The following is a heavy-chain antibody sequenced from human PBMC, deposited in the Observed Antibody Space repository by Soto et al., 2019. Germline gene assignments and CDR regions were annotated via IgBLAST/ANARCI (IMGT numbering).Heavy chain of an antibody. V-gene: IGHV4-4*02. CDR3: ATYYDILPGYTFDY. CDR2: IYHSGST. D-gene: IGHD3-9*01. CDR1: SDSISSSHW. J-gene: IGHJ4*02. Sequence: QVQLQESGPGLVKPSGTLSLTCAVSSDSISSSHWWSWLRQPPGKGLEWIGEIYHSGSTNYNPSLKRRVTISVDKAKNQFSLRLSSVTAAHTAVYYCATYYDILPGYTFDYWGQGTLVTASS.